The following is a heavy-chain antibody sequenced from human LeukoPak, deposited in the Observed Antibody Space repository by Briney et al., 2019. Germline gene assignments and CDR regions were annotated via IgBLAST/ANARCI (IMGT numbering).Heavy chain of an antibody. D-gene: IGHD3-16*02. Sequence: PSGTLSLTCAVYGGSFSGYYWSWIRQPPGKGLEWIGSIYHSGSTYYNPSLKSRVTISVDTSKNQFSLKLSSVTAADTAVYYCASERDYVWGSYRWFDYWGQGTLVTVSS. J-gene: IGHJ4*02. CDR1: GGSFSGYY. V-gene: IGHV4-34*01. CDR3: ASERDYVWGSYRWFDY. CDR2: IYHSGST.